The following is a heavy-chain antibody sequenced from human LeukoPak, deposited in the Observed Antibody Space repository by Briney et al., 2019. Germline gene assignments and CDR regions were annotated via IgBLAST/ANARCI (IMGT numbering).Heavy chain of an antibody. D-gene: IGHD3-10*01. Sequence: ASVKVSCKASGYTFTGYYMHWVRQAPGQGLEWMGWINPNSGGTNYAQKFQGRVTMTRDTSISTAYMELSSLRSEDTAVYYCARYGGQTDAFDIWGQGTMVTVSS. CDR2: INPNSGGT. J-gene: IGHJ3*02. V-gene: IGHV1-2*02. CDR3: ARYGGQTDAFDI. CDR1: GYTFTGYY.